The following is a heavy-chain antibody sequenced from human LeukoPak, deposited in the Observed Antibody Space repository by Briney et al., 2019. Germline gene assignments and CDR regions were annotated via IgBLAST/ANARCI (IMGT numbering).Heavy chain of an antibody. Sequence: GGSLRLSCAASGFTFSSYWMHWVRQAPGNGLVWVSRINSDGSSTSYADSVKGRFTISRDNAKNTLYLQMNSLRAEDTAVYYCARGARGYYYYMYVWGKGTTVTVSS. CDR2: INSDGSST. J-gene: IGHJ6*03. D-gene: IGHD3-10*01. CDR3: ARGARGYYYYMYV. V-gene: IGHV3-74*01. CDR1: GFTFSSYW.